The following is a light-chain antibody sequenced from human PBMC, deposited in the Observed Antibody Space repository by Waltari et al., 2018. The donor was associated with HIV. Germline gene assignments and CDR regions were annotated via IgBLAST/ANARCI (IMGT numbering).Light chain of an antibody. CDR3: LFYYGGQGYV. CDR1: TGAVTSGNY. V-gene: IGLV7-43*01. CDR2: STN. J-gene: IGLJ1*01. Sequence: QTVVTQEPSLTVSPVGTVPLICASSTGAVTSGNYPNWFQQKPGHAPRALIYSTNKKHSWTPARFSGSLLGGKAALTLSGVQPEDEAEYYCLFYYGGQGYVFGTGTKVTVL.